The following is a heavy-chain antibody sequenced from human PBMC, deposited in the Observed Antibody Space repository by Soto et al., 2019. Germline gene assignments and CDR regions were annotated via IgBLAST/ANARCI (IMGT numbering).Heavy chain of an antibody. V-gene: IGHV5-51*01. Sequence: PGGSLNLSCLGSGYSFTIYLIGWVRQMPGKGLEWMGIIYPGDSDTRYSPSFQGQVTISADKSISTAYLQWSSLKASDTAMYYCARQGGDNWNYDVWGQGTTVTVSS. CDR2: IYPGDSDT. CDR3: ARQGGDNWNYDV. D-gene: IGHD1-7*01. J-gene: IGHJ6*02. CDR1: GYSFTIYL.